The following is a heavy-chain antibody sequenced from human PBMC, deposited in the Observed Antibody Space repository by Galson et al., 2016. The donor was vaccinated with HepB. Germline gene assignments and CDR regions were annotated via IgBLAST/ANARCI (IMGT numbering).Heavy chain of an antibody. CDR2: IGSDGDT. D-gene: IGHD1-20*01. Sequence: SLRLSCAASGFTSSHYDMHWVRLVAGRGLEWVSAIGSDGDTYYPGSVKGRFTVSRENAKNTLYLQMNSLRAEDTAVYYCASMTGTTPGGYWGQGALVTVSS. J-gene: IGHJ4*02. V-gene: IGHV3-13*01. CDR1: GFTSSHYD. CDR3: ASMTGTTPGGY.